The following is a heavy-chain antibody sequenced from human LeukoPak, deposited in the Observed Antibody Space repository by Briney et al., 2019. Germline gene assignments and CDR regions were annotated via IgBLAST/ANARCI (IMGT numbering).Heavy chain of an antibody. Sequence: ASVKVSCKASGYTFTDYFILWVRQSPGQGLEWMGWINPYSGATNYAQKFQGRVTMTRDTSISTAYMDLTRVISNDTAVYYCAREVDTVVPFYDYWGQGTLVTVSS. CDR3: AREVDTVVPFYDY. J-gene: IGHJ4*02. D-gene: IGHD4-23*01. V-gene: IGHV1-2*02. CDR1: GYTFTDYF. CDR2: INPYSGAT.